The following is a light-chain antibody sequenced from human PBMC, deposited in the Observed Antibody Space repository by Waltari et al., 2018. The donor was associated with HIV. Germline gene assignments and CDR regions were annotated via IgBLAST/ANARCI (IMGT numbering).Light chain of an antibody. J-gene: IGLJ3*02. CDR1: SSNIGSNY. CDR3: AAWDDSLSGWV. CDR2: RNN. Sequence: QSVLTHPPSASGTPGQRVTISCSGSSSNIGSNYVYWYQQLPGTTPKLLIYRNNPRPSGVPDRFSCSKSGTSASLAISGLRSEDEADYYCAAWDDSLSGWVFGGGTKLTVL. V-gene: IGLV1-47*01.